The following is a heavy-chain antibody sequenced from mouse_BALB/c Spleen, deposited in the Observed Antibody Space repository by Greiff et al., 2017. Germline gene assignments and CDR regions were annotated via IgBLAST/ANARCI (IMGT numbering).Heavy chain of an antibody. CDR2: IWSGGST. D-gene: IGHD1-1*01. V-gene: IGHV2-2*02. J-gene: IGHJ2*01. Sequence: QVQLQQSGPGLVKPSQSLSITCPVSGFSLTSYAVPWVRQSPGKGLEWLGVIWSGGSTDYNAAVISRLSISKDNSKSQVFFKMNSLQANDTAIYYCARGVVATYYFDYWGQGTTLTVSS. CDR3: ARGVVATYYFDY. CDR1: GFSLTSYA.